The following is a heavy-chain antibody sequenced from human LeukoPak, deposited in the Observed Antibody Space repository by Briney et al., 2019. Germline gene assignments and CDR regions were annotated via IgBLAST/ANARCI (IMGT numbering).Heavy chain of an antibody. V-gene: IGHV3-23*01. D-gene: IGHD3-22*01. J-gene: IGHJ4*02. Sequence: GGSLRLSCAASGFTFSSYAMSWVRQAPGKGLEWVSAISGSGGSTYYADSVKGRFTISRDNSKNTLYLQMNSLRAEDTAVYYCAKIGDYDSSGRYFDYWGQGTLVTVSS. CDR1: GFTFSSYA. CDR3: AKIGDYDSSGRYFDY. CDR2: ISGSGGST.